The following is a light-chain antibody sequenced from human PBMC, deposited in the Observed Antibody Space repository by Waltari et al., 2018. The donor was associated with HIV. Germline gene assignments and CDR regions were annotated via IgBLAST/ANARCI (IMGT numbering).Light chain of an antibody. CDR2: KAS. CDR1: ALPKQY. J-gene: IGLJ2*01. V-gene: IGLV3-25*03. Sequence: SYELTQPPSVSVSPGQTARITCSGDALPKQYAYWYQQKPGQAPVRGVDKASERPSGMPGRFSGASSGTTVTLTISGVQAEDEADYYCQSADSSGTYVVFGGGTKLTVL. CDR3: QSADSSGTYVV.